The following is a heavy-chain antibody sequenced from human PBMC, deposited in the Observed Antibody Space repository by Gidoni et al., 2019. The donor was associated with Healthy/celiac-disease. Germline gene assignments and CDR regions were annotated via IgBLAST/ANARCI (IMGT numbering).Heavy chain of an antibody. D-gene: IGHD3-10*01. CDR3: ARIVLRSYYGAGKYFDY. J-gene: IGHJ4*02. CDR2: IFSNDEK. CDR1: GFSLSTASMG. Sequence: QVTLKESGPVLVKPTETLTLTCTVSGFSLSTASMGVSWIRQPPGKALEWLAHIFSNDEKSYSTSLKSRLTISKDTSKSQVVLTMTNMDPGDTATYYCARIVLRSYYGAGKYFDYWGQGTLVTVSS. V-gene: IGHV2-26*01.